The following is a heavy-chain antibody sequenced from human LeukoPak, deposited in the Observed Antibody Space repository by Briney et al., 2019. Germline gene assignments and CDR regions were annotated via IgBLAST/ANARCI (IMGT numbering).Heavy chain of an antibody. Sequence: SVKVSCKASGGTFSSYAISWVRQAPGQGLEWMGGIIPIFGTANYAQKFQGRVTITADESTSTAYMELSSLRSEDTAVYYCASALGSSGYYYVGHYWGQGTLVTVSS. CDR2: IIPIFGTA. CDR3: ASALGSSGYYYVGHY. CDR1: GGTFSSYA. D-gene: IGHD3-22*01. J-gene: IGHJ4*02. V-gene: IGHV1-69*01.